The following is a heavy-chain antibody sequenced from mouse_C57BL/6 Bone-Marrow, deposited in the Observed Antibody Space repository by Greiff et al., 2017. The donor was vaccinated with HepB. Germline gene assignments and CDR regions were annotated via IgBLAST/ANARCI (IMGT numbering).Heavy chain of an antibody. CDR3: ASFISTVVATGPFDY. V-gene: IGHV1-81*01. D-gene: IGHD1-1*01. J-gene: IGHJ2*01. CDR2: IYPRSGNT. Sequence: VQLQQSGAELARPGASVKLSCKASGYTFTSYGISWVKQSTGQGLEWIGEIYPRSGNTYYNEKFKGKATLTADKSSSTAYMELRSLTSEDSAVYFCASFISTVVATGPFDYWGQGTTLTVSS. CDR1: GYTFTSYG.